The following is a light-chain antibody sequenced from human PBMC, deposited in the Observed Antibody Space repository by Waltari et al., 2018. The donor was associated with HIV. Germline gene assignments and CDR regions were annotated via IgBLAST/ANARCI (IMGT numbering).Light chain of an antibody. J-gene: IGLJ3*02. CDR3: AAWDDSLSGLNWV. CDR2: RNK. V-gene: IGLV1-47*01. Sequence: QSVLTQPPSASGTPGQRVTISCSGISSNIGSNYVYWYQQLPGTAPKLLIYRNKQRPSGVPVRFSGSKSGTSAALAIRGLRSEDEADYYCAAWDDSLSGLNWVCGGGTKLTV. CDR1: SSNIGSNY.